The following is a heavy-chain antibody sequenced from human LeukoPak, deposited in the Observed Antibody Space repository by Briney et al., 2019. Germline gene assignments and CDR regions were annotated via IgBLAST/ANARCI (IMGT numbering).Heavy chain of an antibody. D-gene: IGHD6-13*01. J-gene: IGHJ4*02. Sequence: PSETLSLTCAVYGGSISGYYWSWIRQPPGKGLEWIGEINHSGSTNYNPSLKSRVTISVDTSKNQFSLKLSSVTAADTAVYYCARARYSSSWEYYFDYWGQGTLVTVSS. CDR1: GGSISGYY. V-gene: IGHV4-34*01. CDR3: ARARYSSSWEYYFDY. CDR2: INHSGST.